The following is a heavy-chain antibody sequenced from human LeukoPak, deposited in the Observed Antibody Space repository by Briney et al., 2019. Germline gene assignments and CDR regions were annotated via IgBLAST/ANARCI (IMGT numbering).Heavy chain of an antibody. J-gene: IGHJ4*02. Sequence: SETLSLTCTVSGGSITSDTYYWGWIRQPPGKGLEWIGSIYTSGSTNYNPSLKSRVTMSVDTSKNQFSLKLSSVTAADTAVYYCARGLSYYDSSGYYYDYFDYWGQGTLVTVSS. V-gene: IGHV4-39*07. CDR2: IYTSGST. CDR1: GGSITSDTYY. D-gene: IGHD3-22*01. CDR3: ARGLSYYDSSGYYYDYFDY.